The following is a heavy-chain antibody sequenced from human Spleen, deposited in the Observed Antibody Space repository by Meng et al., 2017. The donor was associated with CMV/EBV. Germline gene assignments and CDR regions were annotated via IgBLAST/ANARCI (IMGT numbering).Heavy chain of an antibody. J-gene: IGHJ4*02. CDR3: ARLSFFDSPGFDY. CDR1: GYTFTNYY. Sequence: KPSGYTFTNYYVHWVRQAPGQGLEWMGWINPNSGATNSLQKFQGRFTMTSDSSITTAYMELSSLRSDDTAVYYCARLSFFDSPGFDYWGQGTLVTVSS. CDR2: INPNSGAT. V-gene: IGHV1-2*02. D-gene: IGHD3-16*02.